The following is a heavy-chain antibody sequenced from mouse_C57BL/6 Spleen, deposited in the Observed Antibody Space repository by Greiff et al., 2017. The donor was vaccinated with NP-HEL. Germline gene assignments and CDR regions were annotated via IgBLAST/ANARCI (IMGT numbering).Heavy chain of an antibody. CDR2: ISGGGGNT. J-gene: IGHJ3*01. CDR3: ASYGDYPFAY. D-gene: IGHD2-13*01. Sequence: EVNVVESGGGLVKPGGSLKLSCAASGFTFSSYTMSWVRQTPEKRLEWVATISGGGGNTYYPDSVKGRFTISRDNAKNTLYLQMSSLRSEDTALYYCASYGDYPFAYWGQGTLVTVSA. CDR1: GFTFSSYT. V-gene: IGHV5-9*01.